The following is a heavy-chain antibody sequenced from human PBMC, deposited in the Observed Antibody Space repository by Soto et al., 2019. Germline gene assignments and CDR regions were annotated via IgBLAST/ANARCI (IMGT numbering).Heavy chain of an antibody. CDR2: INHSGFT. J-gene: IGHJ4*02. CDR1: GGSFTGYY. CDR3: ARGHGRFAH. V-gene: IGHV4-34*01. Sequence: SETLSLTXDVSGGSFTGYYWSWIRQPPGKGLEWIGEINHSGFTNYNPSLTGRVTISLDTSKSQFSLKLSSLTAADTAFYFCARGHGRFAHWGQGTLVTVSS.